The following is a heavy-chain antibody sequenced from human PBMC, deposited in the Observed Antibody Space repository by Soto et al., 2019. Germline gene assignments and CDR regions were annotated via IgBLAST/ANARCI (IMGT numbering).Heavy chain of an antibody. V-gene: IGHV3-23*01. D-gene: IGHD3-10*01. CDR2: IDGSGGIT. CDR3: VKNSGWFKT. CDR1: GFTFGTTD. J-gene: IGHJ5*02. Sequence: QLLQSGGGLVQPGGSLTLSCAASGFTFGTTDMSWVRQAPGEGLEWVSTIDGSGGITYYADSVKGRFTISRDNSRNKVYLQMNSLRGDDTALYYCVKNSGWFKTWGQGALVTVSS.